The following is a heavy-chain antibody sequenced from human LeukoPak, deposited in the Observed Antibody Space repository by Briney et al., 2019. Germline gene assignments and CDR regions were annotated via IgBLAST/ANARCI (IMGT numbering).Heavy chain of an antibody. Sequence: KPSETLSLTCTVSGGSISSSSYYWGWVRQPPGKGLEWIGSIYYSGSTYYNPSLKSRVTISVDTSKNQFSLKLSSVTAADTAVYYCARLPYYDFWSGYIDYWGQGTLVTVSS. J-gene: IGHJ4*02. V-gene: IGHV4-39*01. D-gene: IGHD3-3*01. CDR1: GGSISSSSYY. CDR3: ARLPYYDFWSGYIDY. CDR2: IYYSGST.